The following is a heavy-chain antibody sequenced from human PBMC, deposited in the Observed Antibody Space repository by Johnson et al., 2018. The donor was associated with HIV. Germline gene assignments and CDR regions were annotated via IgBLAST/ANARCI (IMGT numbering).Heavy chain of an antibody. CDR2: ISYDGSNK. CDR3: AIMSAPEDADAFDF. Sequence: VQVVESGGGLVQPGRSLRLSCAASGFTFSSYAMSWVRQAPGKGLEWVAFISYDGSNKYYADSVKGRFTISRDNSRNTLYLQMNSLRAEDTTVYFCAIMSAPEDADAFDFWGQGTMVTVSS. J-gene: IGHJ3*01. V-gene: IGHV3-30*04. D-gene: IGHD1-14*01. CDR1: GFTFSSYA.